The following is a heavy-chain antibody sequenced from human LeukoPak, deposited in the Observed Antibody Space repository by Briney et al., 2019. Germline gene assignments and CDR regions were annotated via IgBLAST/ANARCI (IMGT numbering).Heavy chain of an antibody. J-gene: IGHJ4*02. D-gene: IGHD1-26*01. CDR1: GFTFSSYS. Sequence: GGSLRLSCAASGFTFSSYSMHWARQAPGKGLEWVSYISISSTSIYYADSVKGRFTISRDNAKNSLYLQMNSLRDEDTAVYYCVRDGTWYDYWGQGTLVTVSS. CDR2: ISISSTSI. V-gene: IGHV3-48*02. CDR3: VRDGTWYDY.